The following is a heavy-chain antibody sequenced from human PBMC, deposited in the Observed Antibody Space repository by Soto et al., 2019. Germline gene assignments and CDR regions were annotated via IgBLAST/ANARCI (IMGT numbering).Heavy chain of an antibody. J-gene: IGHJ3*01. CDR3: AHAFGGTSWPNDAFDV. CDR2: IYWDDDT. V-gene: IGHV2-5*02. D-gene: IGHD3-16*01. CDR1: GFSFSADGVG. Sequence: QITLKESGPPLVKPTQTLTLTCIFSGFSFSADGVGVGWIRQPPGKALEWLALIYWDDDTRYRPSLKSRLTITKYASKNQVVLTMTNMDPLDTATYYCAHAFGGTSWPNDAFDVWGQGTVVTVSS.